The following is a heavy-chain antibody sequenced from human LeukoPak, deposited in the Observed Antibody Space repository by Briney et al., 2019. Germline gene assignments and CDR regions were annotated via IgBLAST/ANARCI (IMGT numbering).Heavy chain of an antibody. Sequence: GGSLRLSCAASGFTFDDYAMDWVRQAPGKGLEWVSRISGDGGSTYYADSVKGRFTISRDNSKNSLHLQMNSLRTEDTALYYCAKETIPYGRSYYYMDVWGKGTTVTVSS. J-gene: IGHJ6*03. D-gene: IGHD3-10*01. CDR3: AKETIPYGRSYYYMDV. CDR2: ISGDGGST. CDR1: GFTFDDYA. V-gene: IGHV3-43*02.